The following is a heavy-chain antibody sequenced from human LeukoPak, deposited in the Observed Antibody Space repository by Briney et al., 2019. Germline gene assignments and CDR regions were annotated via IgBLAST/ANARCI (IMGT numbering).Heavy chain of an antibody. V-gene: IGHV4-59*01. CDR1: GGSISSYY. D-gene: IGHD3-10*01. Sequence: SETLSLTCTVSGGSISSYYWSWIRQPPGKGLEWIGYIYYSGSTNYNPSLKSRVTISVDTSKNQFSLKLSSVTAADTVVYYCARVGGDITMVRGVKEYYFDYWGQGTLVTVSS. CDR2: IYYSGST. J-gene: IGHJ4*02. CDR3: ARVGGDITMVRGVKEYYFDY.